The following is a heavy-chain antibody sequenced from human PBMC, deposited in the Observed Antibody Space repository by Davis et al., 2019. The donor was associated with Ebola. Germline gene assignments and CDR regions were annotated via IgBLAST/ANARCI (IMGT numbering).Heavy chain of an antibody. CDR3: AIDRRHGDFPYYFDH. J-gene: IGHJ4*02. CDR1: GFRFSPYT. Sequence: GESLITYCVASGFRFSPYTMNWVRQAPGKGLERISYISSSSTNICYADSVKGRFTVSRDNAKNSLFLQMNSLRGEDTAVYYCAIDRRHGDFPYYFDHWCRGTLVTVSS. V-gene: IGHV3-48*01. D-gene: IGHD4-17*01. CDR2: ISSSSTNI.